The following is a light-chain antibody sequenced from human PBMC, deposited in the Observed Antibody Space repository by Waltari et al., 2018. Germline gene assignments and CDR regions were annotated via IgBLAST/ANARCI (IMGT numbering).Light chain of an antibody. Sequence: CRARPGIIKYLAWYRKKPGQAPRRLIYHTSIRSAGIPDRLSGSGSGTDFSLFISRLEPEDFAVYYCQHYVSLPATFGQGTKVEIK. V-gene: IGKV3-20*01. CDR3: QHYVSLPAT. CDR1: PGIIKY. CDR2: HTS. J-gene: IGKJ1*01.